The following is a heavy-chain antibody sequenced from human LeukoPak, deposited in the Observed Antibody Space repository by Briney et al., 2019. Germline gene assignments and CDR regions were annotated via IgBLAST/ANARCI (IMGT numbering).Heavy chain of an antibody. CDR3: AKDSRSYCSSTSCSATDY. V-gene: IGHV3-30*02. CDR2: IRYDGSNK. J-gene: IGHJ4*02. CDR1: GFTFSSYG. Sequence: GGSLRLSCAASGFTFSSYGMHWVRQAPGKGLEWVAFIRYDGSNKYYADSVKGRFTISRDNSKNTLYLQMNSLRAEDTAVYYCAKDSRSYCSSTSCSATDYWGQGTLVTVSS. D-gene: IGHD2-2*01.